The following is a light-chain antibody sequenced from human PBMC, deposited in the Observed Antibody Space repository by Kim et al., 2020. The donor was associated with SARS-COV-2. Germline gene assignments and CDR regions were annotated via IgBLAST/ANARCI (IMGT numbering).Light chain of an antibody. CDR1: SSTIGAGHD. CDR2: GNS. CDR3: QSYASSLSVV. J-gene: IGLJ2*01. Sequence: GKMVTIPWTGSSSTIGAGHDAHWYHLLPGTSPNLRCYGNSKRPPAGPHRSPGPKPGTSASLAITGLQAEDEADYYCQSYASSLSVVFGGGTQLTVL. V-gene: IGLV1-40*01.